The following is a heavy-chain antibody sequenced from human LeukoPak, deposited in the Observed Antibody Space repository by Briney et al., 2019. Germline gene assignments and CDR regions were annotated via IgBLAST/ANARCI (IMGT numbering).Heavy chain of an antibody. D-gene: IGHD3-9*01. CDR3: ARDQYDILTGYYHAFDI. CDR2: ISSSGSTI. Sequence: GGSLRLSCAASGFTFSDYYMSWIRQAPGKGLGWVSYISSSGSTIYYADSVKGRFTISRDNAKNSLYLQMNSLRAEDTAVYYCARDQYDILTGYYHAFDIWGQGTMVTVSS. CDR1: GFTFSDYY. J-gene: IGHJ3*02. V-gene: IGHV3-11*01.